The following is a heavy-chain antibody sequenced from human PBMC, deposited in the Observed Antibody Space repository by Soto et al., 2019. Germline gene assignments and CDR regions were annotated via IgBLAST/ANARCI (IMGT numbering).Heavy chain of an antibody. V-gene: IGHV4-30-4*01. J-gene: IGHJ4*02. D-gene: IGHD1-7*01. CDR2: IYYSGST. CDR3: ARDLPELELDY. CDR1: GGSISSGDYY. Sequence: PSETLSLTCTVSGGSISSGDYYWSWIRQPPGKGLEWIGYIYYSGSTYYNPSLKSRVTISVDTSKNQFSLKLSSVTAADTAVYYCARDLPELELDYWGQGTLVTVSS.